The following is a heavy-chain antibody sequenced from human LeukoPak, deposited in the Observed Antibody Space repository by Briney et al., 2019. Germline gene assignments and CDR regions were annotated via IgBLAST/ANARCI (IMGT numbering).Heavy chain of an antibody. CDR2: IYTSGST. CDR3: VRGAGWSGSDAFDI. V-gene: IGHV4-61*02. J-gene: IGHJ3*02. Sequence: SQTLSLTCTVSGGSISSGSYYWSWIRQPAGKGLEWIGRIYTSGSTNYNPSLKSRVTISVDTSKNQFSLKLSSVTAADTAVYYCVRGAGWSGSDAFDIWGQGTMVTVSS. D-gene: IGHD3-3*01. CDR1: GGSISSGSYY.